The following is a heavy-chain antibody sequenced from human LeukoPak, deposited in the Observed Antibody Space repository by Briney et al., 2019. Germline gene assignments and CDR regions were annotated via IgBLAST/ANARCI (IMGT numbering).Heavy chain of an antibody. J-gene: IGHJ3*02. CDR2: ISSDGSST. CDR3: ARERGEDIVVVVAGYDAFDI. V-gene: IGHV3-74*01. D-gene: IGHD2-15*01. Sequence: PGGSLRLSCAASGFTFRTYWMHWVRQAPGKGLVWVSRISSDGSSTNYADSVKGRFTISRDNAKNTLYLQMNSLRAEDTAVYYCARERGEDIVVVVAGYDAFDIWGQGTMVTVSS. CDR1: GFTFRTYW.